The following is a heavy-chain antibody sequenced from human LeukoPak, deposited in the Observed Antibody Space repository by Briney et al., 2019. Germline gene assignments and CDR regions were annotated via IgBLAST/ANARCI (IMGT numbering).Heavy chain of an antibody. CDR2: IYTSGST. CDR3: ARAEPGGFGELSY. V-gene: IGHV4-61*02. CDR1: GGSISSGSYY. Sequence: SETLSLTCTVSGGSISSGSYYWSWIRQPAGKGLEWIGRIYTSGSTNYNPSLKSRVTISVDTSKNQFSLKLSSVTAADTAVYYCARAEPGGFGELSYWGQGTLVTVSS. D-gene: IGHD3-10*01. J-gene: IGHJ4*02.